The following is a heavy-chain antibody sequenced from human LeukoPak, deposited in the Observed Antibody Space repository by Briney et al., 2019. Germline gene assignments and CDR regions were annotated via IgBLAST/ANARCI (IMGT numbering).Heavy chain of an antibody. CDR2: IRYSGST. CDR1: GGSISSYY. CDR3: ARNRYNWNYDYYYYYMDV. J-gene: IGHJ6*03. D-gene: IGHD1-7*01. Sequence: SETLSLTCTVSGGSISSYYWSWIRQPPGKGLEWIGYIRYSGSTNYNPSLKSRVTISVGTSKNQFSLKLSSVTAADTAVYYCARNRYNWNYDYYYYYMDVWGKGTTVTVSS. V-gene: IGHV4-59*01.